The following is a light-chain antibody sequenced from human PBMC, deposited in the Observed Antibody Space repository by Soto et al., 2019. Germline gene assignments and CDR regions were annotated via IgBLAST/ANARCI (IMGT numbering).Light chain of an antibody. CDR2: AAS. J-gene: IGKJ4*01. CDR1: QSVTTY. CDR3: QQSFKTPLP. Sequence: DIEMTQSPASLSASVGDSVTLTCRTSQSVTTYLNWYQQKPGKAPKLLIYAASRLQSGVPLRFNGSGSGTDFTLTITNLQPEDYGTYYCQQSFKTPLPFGGGTKVHIK. V-gene: IGKV1-39*01.